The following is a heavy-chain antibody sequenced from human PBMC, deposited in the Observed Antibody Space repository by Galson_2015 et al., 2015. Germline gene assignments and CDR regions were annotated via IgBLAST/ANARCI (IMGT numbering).Heavy chain of an antibody. J-gene: IGHJ6*02. CDR1: GFTFSDYY. CDR2: ISSSGSTI. V-gene: IGHV3-11*01. CDR3: ASDLSKAAKTYYYYYYGMDV. Sequence: SLRLSCAASGFTFSDYYMSWIRQAPGKGLEWVSYISSSGSTIYYADSVKGRFTISRDNAKNSLYLQMNSLRAEDTAVYYCASDLSKAAKTYYYYYYGMDVWGQGTTVTVSS.